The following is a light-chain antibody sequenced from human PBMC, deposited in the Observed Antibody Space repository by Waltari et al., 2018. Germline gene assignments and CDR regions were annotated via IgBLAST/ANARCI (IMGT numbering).Light chain of an antibody. Sequence: DIQMTQSPSTLSASVGDRVTITCRASQSISSWFAWYQQKPGKAPKLLVYDASSLESGVPSRFSGSGSGTEFTLTISSLQPDDFATYYCQQYNSYVHFGQGTKLEIK. V-gene: IGKV1-5*01. CDR2: DAS. CDR3: QQYNSYVH. J-gene: IGKJ2*01. CDR1: QSISSW.